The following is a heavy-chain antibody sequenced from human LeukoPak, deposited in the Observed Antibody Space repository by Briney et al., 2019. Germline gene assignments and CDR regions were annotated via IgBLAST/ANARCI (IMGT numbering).Heavy chain of an antibody. CDR2: IYHSGST. J-gene: IGHJ5*02. CDR3: ARVGDYYGSGSQKNLFDP. CDR1: GGSISSGGYS. Sequence: PSQTLSLTCAVSGGSISSGGYSWSWIRQPPGKGLEWIGYIYHSGSTYYNPSLKSRVTISVDRSKNQFSLKLSSVTAADTAVYYCARVGDYYGSGSQKNLFDPWGQGTLVTVSS. D-gene: IGHD3-10*01. V-gene: IGHV4-30-2*01.